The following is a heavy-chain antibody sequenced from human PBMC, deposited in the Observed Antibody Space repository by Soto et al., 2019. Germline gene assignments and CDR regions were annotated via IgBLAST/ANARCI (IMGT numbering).Heavy chain of an antibody. CDR2: ISYDGSNK. Sequence: QVQLVESGGGVVQPGRSLRLSCAASGFTFSSYAMHWVRQAPGKGLEWVAVISYDGSNKYYADSVKGRFTISRDNSKNTLYLQMNSLRAEDTAVYYCAREVLLTYFQHWGQGTLVTVSS. CDR3: AREVLLTYFQH. V-gene: IGHV3-30-3*01. CDR1: GFTFSSYA. D-gene: IGHD3-10*01. J-gene: IGHJ1*01.